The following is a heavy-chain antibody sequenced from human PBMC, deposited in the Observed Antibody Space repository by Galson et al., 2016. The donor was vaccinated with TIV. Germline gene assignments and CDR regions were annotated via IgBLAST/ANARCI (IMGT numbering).Heavy chain of an antibody. J-gene: IGHJ5*02. Sequence: SETLSLTCTVSGDSISNYYWTWIRQPPGKGLEWIGYHHSSGSNNYNASLKSRVSMSVDSSNNQFFLRLSSVTAADTAMYYCATMYSNGWFETWGRGTLVTVSS. CDR3: ATMYSNGWFET. V-gene: IGHV4-4*08. CDR1: GDSISNYY. D-gene: IGHD4-11*01. CDR2: HHSSGSN.